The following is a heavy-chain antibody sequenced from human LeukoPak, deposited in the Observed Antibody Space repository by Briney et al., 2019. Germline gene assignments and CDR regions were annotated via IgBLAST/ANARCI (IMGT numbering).Heavy chain of an antibody. CDR2: ISGSGGST. CDR3: AKDVEYGWFDP. Sequence: GGSLRLSCAVSGFSFSSYGMSWVRQAPGKGLEWVAFISGSGGSTKYADSVKGRFAISRDNSKTTLYLQMNSLRAEDTAVYYCAKDVEYGWFDPWGQGTLVTVSS. D-gene: IGHD2/OR15-2a*01. V-gene: IGHV3-23*01. J-gene: IGHJ5*02. CDR1: GFSFSSYG.